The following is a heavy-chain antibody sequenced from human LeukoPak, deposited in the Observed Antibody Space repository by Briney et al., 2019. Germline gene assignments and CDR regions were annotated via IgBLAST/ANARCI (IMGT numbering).Heavy chain of an antibody. CDR1: GYTFTSYD. CDR3: AMYHYDSSGPYVGAFDI. D-gene: IGHD3-22*01. Sequence: ASVKVSCKASGYTFTSYDINWVRQATGQELEWMGWMNPNSGHTGFAQKFQGRVTMTRDTSISTAYTELSSLRSEDTAMYYCAMYHYDSSGPYVGAFDIWGQGTMVTVSS. V-gene: IGHV1-8*02. J-gene: IGHJ3*02. CDR2: MNPNSGHT.